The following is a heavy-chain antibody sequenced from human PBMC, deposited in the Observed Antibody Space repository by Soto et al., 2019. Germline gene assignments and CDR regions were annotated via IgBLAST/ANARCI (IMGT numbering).Heavy chain of an antibody. J-gene: IGHJ6*02. D-gene: IGHD3-10*01. CDR3: AKNRGSGSPKYYNVDV. Sequence: PGGSLRLSCVGSGFTFSNYAISWVRQAPGKGLEWVSIIRGSGENTFYSDSVKGRFTISRDNSKNTLYLQMNSLRAEDTAVYYCAKNRGSGSPKYYNVDVWGQGTTVTAP. CDR2: IRGSGENT. V-gene: IGHV3-23*01. CDR1: GFTFSNYA.